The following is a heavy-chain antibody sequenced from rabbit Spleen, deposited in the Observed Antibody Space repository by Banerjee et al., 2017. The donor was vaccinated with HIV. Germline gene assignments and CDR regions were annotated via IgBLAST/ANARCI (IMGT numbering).Heavy chain of an antibody. J-gene: IGHJ4*01. V-gene: IGHV1S45*01. CDR1: GFTISGYW. Sequence: QEQVEESGGRLVQPGGSLTLSCKAFGFTISGYWMNWVRQAPGKGLEWIGCISAGSSGSTYYASWAKGRFTISKTSSTVTLQMTSLTAADTATYFCARDGDGGTSGYSFDLWGQGTLVTVS. CDR2: ISAGSSGST. D-gene: IGHD1-1*01. CDR3: ARDGDGGTSGYSFDL.